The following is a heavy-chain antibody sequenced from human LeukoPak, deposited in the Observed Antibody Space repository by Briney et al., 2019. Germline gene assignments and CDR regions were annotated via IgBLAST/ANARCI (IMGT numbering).Heavy chain of an antibody. J-gene: IGHJ4*02. D-gene: IGHD3-10*01. Sequence: GESLKISCKGSGYSFTSYWIGWVRQMPGKGLEWMGIIYPGDSDTRYSPSFQGQVTISADKSISTAYLQWSSLKASDTAMFYCARQVTMVRGVMVWYYFDYWGQGTLVTVSS. CDR3: ARQVTMVRGVMVWYYFDY. V-gene: IGHV5-51*01. CDR2: IYPGDSDT. CDR1: GYSFTSYW.